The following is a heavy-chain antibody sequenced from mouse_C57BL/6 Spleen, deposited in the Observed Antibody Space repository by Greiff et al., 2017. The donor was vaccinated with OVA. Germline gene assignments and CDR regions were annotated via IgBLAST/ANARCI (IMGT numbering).Heavy chain of an antibody. J-gene: IGHJ1*03. CDR3: ARKGITTVVADWYFGV. V-gene: IGHV1-4*01. D-gene: IGHD1-1*01. CDR1: GYTFTSYT. CDR2: INPSSGYT. Sequence: QVQLQQSGAELARPGASVKMSCKASGYTFTSYTMHWVKQRPGQGLEWIGYINPSSGYTKYNQKFKDKATLTADKSSSTAYMQLSSLTSEDSAVYYCARKGITTVVADWYFGVWGTGTTVTVAS.